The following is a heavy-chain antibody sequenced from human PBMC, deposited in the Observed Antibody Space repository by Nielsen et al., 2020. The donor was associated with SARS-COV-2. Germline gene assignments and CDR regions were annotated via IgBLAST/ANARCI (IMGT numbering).Heavy chain of an antibody. J-gene: IGHJ6*02. CDR2: INPYSGGT. D-gene: IGHD3/OR15-3a*01. CDR1: GYTFTDYY. CDR3: ARARATIFGLVMSYGMDV. V-gene: IGHV1-2*06. Sequence: SVKVSCKASGYTFTDYYIHWVRQAPGQGLEWMGRINPYSGGTNYAQKFQGTVTMTRDASISTVYMELTSDDTAVYYCARARATIFGLVMSYGMDVRGQGTTVAVSS.